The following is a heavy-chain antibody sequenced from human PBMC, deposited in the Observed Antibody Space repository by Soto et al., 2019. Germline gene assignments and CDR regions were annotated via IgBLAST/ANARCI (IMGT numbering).Heavy chain of an antibody. J-gene: IGHJ4*02. V-gene: IGHV4-4*02. CDR3: ARDLGYCSGGSCYFDDY. Sequence: QVQLQESGPGLVKPSGTLSLTCAVSGGSISSSNWWSWVRQPPGKGLEWIGEIYHSGSTNYNPSLKSRVTISVDKSKNQFSLKLSSVTAADTAVYYCARDLGYCSGGSCYFDDYWGQGTLVTVSS. D-gene: IGHD2-15*01. CDR1: GGSISSSNW. CDR2: IYHSGST.